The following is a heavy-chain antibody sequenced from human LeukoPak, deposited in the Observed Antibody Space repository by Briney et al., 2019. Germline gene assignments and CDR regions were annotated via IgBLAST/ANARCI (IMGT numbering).Heavy chain of an antibody. V-gene: IGHV4-39*07. J-gene: IGHJ5*02. CDR2: IYYSGST. CDR3: ARALLVAGSGNWFDP. CDR1: GGSISSGSYY. Sequence: PSETLSLTCTVSGGSISSGSYYWGWIRQPPGKGLEWIGSIYYSGSTYCNPSLKSRVTISVDTSKNQFSLKLSSVTAADTAVYYCARALLVAGSGNWFDPWGQGTLVTVSS. D-gene: IGHD2-15*01.